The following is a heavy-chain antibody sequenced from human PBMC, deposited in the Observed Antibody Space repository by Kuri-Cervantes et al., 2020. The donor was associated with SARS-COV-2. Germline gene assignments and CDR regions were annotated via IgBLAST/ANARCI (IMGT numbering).Heavy chain of an antibody. J-gene: IGHJ6*03. Sequence: GESLKISCKGSGYSFTSYWIGWVRQMPGKGLEWMGIIYPGDSDTGYSPSFQGQVTISADKSISTAYLQWSSLKASDTAMYYCARLGQQLVLGYYYYYMDVWGKGTTVTVSS. D-gene: IGHD6-13*01. V-gene: IGHV5-51*01. CDR3: ARLGQQLVLGYYYYYMDV. CDR1: GYSFTSYW. CDR2: IYPGDSDT.